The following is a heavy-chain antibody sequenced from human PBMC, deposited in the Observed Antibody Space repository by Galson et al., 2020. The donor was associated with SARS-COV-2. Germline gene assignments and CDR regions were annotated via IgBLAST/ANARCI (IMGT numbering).Heavy chain of an antibody. J-gene: IGHJ4*02. Sequence: GGSLRLSCAASGFTFSSYAMSWVRQAPGKGLEWVSAISGSGGSTYYADSVKGRFTISRDNSKNTLYLQMNSLRAEDTAVYYCAKDGPIAAAGTGSFDYWGQGTLVTVSS. D-gene: IGHD6-13*01. CDR3: AKDGPIAAAGTGSFDY. V-gene: IGHV3-23*01. CDR2: ISGSGGST. CDR1: GFTFSSYA.